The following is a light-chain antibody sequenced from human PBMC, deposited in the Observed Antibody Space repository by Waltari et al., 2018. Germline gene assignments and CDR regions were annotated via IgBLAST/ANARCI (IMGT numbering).Light chain of an antibody. V-gene: IGKV2-28*01. J-gene: IGKJ2*01. CDR1: QSLLQDNGYTY. CDR2: SGS. CDR3: MQSLQTPQT. Sequence: DIVMTQSPLSLSVTPGEPASIPCRSSQSLLQDNGYTYLNWYLQKPGQSTQLLISSGSNRASGVPDRFSGSGSGTDFTLRIWIVDAEDVGTYYCMQSLQTPQTFGQGTKLEIK.